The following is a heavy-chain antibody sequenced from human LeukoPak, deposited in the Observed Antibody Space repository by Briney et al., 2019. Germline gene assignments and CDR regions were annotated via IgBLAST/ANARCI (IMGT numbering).Heavy chain of an antibody. CDR3: AKSLYGGCDY. V-gene: IGHV3-23*01. Sequence: AGGSLRLSCAASGFTFSTYAMSWVRQAPGKGLEWVSGVNGNGGSTSYADSAKGRFTISRDNSKNTVYLQMNSLRVEDTAVYYCAKSLYGGCDYWGQGTVVTVSS. J-gene: IGHJ4*02. D-gene: IGHD3-16*02. CDR2: VNGNGGST. CDR1: GFTFSTYA.